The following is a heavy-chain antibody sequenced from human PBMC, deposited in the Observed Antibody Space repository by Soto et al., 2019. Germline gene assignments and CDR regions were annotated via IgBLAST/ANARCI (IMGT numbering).Heavy chain of an antibody. D-gene: IGHD2-8*01. CDR2: VRSETDGGTT. Sequence: EVQLVESGGGLVEPVGSLRLSCAASGFTFSHAWMSWVRQAPGKGLEWVARVRSETDGGTTDYAAPVKGRFTISRDDSESTLHLQMNSLKTEDTAVYYCTIIDSNGRGYWGQGALVTVSS. J-gene: IGHJ4*02. CDR1: GFTFSHAW. CDR3: TIIDSNGRGY. V-gene: IGHV3-15*01.